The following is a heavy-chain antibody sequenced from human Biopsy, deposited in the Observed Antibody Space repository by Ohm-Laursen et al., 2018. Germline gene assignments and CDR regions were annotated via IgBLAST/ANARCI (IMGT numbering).Heavy chain of an antibody. CDR1: GSSLSARGMC. Sequence: TQTLTLTCSFSGSSLSARGMCVSWIRQAPGKALEWLARVDWGDYKDYSASLQTKLSISKDTSNDQMVLTVNNVDPADTATYYCARTPILIVSAGLVYRHRRHLQGMDVWGQGIAVTVS. CDR3: ARTPILIVSAGLVYRHRRHLQGMDV. D-gene: IGHD6-13*01. J-gene: IGHJ6*02. V-gene: IGHV2-70*11. CDR2: VDWGDYK.